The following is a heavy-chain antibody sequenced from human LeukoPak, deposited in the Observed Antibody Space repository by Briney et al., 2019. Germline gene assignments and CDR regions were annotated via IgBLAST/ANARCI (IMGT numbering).Heavy chain of an antibody. D-gene: IGHD1-14*01. CDR2: INQGGSAE. V-gene: IGHV3-7*01. CDR1: GFTFNSYY. CDR3: TRVKDDHADITFQY. Sequence: GGSLRLSCAASGFTFNSYYMNWVRQAPGKGLEWVASINQGGSAEYYLDSVKGRFTISRDNAKNSVYLQMDSLRGEDTAVYYCTRVKDDHADITFQYWGQGTQVTVSS. J-gene: IGHJ1*01.